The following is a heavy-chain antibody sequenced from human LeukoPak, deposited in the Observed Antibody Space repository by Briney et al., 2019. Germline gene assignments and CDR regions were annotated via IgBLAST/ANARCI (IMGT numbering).Heavy chain of an antibody. CDR3: ARDARYGSGSSYYFDY. D-gene: IGHD3-10*01. CDR1: GFTFSSYR. CDR2: ISSSSSYI. V-gene: IGHV3-21*01. J-gene: IGHJ4*02. Sequence: GGSLRLSCAASGFTFSSYRMNWVRQAPGKGLEWVSSISSSSSYIYYADSVKGRFTISRDNAKNSLYLQMNSLRAEDTAVYYCARDARYGSGSSYYFDYWGQGTLVTVSS.